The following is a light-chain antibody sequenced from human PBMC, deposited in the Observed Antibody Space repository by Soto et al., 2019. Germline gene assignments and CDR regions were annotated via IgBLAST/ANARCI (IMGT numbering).Light chain of an antibody. J-gene: IGKJ2*01. CDR3: QQRSDWRYT. Sequence: EIVLTQSPATLSLSPGERATLSCRASQSVSSYLAWYQQKPGQAPRLLIYGASNRATGVPARFSGSWSGTDFALSISSLEPEDFAVYYCQQRSDWRYTFGQGTKLEI. CDR2: GAS. CDR1: QSVSSY. V-gene: IGKV3-11*01.